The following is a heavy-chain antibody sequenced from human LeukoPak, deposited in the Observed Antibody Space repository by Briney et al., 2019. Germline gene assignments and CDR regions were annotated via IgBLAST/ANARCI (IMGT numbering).Heavy chain of an antibody. D-gene: IGHD5-12*01. V-gene: IGHV3-30*02. Sequence: GGSLRLSCAASGFTLTDYNMHWVRQAPGKGLEYVAFIRYDGSTKYYADSVKGRFTMSRDNSKNTLYLQMNSLTREDTAVYYCAGGEVVAVELWGQGTLVSVSS. CDR3: AGGEVVAVEL. CDR2: IRYDGSTK. J-gene: IGHJ4*02. CDR1: GFTLTDYN.